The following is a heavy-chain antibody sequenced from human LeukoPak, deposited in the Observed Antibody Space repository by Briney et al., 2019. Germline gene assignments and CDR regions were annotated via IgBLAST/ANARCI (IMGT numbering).Heavy chain of an antibody. D-gene: IGHD3-16*01. CDR3: AKLGTYWYFDV. Sequence: GGSLRLSCAASGFTFPSYAMSWVRQAPGRGLEWVSGISGSAVDTYYADSVKGRFTISRDNSKNELFLQMNNLRAEDTAVYFCAKLGTYWYFDVWGRGTLVTVSS. CDR1: GFTFPSYA. V-gene: IGHV3-23*01. CDR2: ISGSAVDT. J-gene: IGHJ2*01.